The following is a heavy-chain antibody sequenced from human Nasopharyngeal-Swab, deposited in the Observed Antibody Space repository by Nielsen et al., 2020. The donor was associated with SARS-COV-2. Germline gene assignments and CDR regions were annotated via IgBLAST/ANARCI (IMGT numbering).Heavy chain of an antibody. CDR1: GFTFSSYG. V-gene: IGHV3-33*01. CDR2: IWYDGNNK. J-gene: IGHJ3*02. D-gene: IGHD3-9*01. CDR3: AREGDILTGYYDAFDI. Sequence: GGSLRLSCAASGFTFSSYGMHWVRQAPGKGLEWVAVIWYDGNNKYYADSVKGRFTISRDNSKNTLYLQMNSLRAEDTAVYYCAREGDILTGYYDAFDIWGQGTMVTVSS.